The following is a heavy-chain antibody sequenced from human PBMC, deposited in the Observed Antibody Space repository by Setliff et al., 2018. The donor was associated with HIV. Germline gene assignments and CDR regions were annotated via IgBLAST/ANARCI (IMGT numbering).Heavy chain of an antibody. CDR3: ATSSRIYYYSYMDV. Sequence: GGSLRLSCVASGFSFSNYGMHWVRQAPGKGLEWVAVMLYDGSDRYYADSVKGRFTISRDNSKKTLYLQMNSLRSDDTAVYYCATSSRIYYYSYMDVWGKGTTVTVSS. V-gene: IGHV3-30*03. CDR2: MLYDGSDR. CDR1: GFSFSNYG. J-gene: IGHJ6*03. D-gene: IGHD2-2*01.